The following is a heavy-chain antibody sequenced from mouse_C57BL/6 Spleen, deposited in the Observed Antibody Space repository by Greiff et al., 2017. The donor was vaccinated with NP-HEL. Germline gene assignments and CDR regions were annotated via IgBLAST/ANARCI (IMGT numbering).Heavy chain of an antibody. J-gene: IGHJ2*01. Sequence: QVQLKQSGAELMKPGASVKLSCKASGYAFTNYLIEWVKQRPGQGLEWIGVINPGSGGTNYNEKFKGKATLTADKSSSTAYMQLSSLTSEDSAVYFCARQSTVVYFDYWGQGTTLTVSS. V-gene: IGHV1-54*01. D-gene: IGHD1-1*01. CDR1: GYAFTNYL. CDR2: INPGSGGT. CDR3: ARQSTVVYFDY.